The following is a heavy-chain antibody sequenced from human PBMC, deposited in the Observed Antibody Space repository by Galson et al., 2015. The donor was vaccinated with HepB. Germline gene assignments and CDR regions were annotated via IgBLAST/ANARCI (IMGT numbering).Heavy chain of an antibody. CDR2: FDPEDGET. J-gene: IGHJ4*02. V-gene: IGHV1-24*01. CDR3: ATDPTGYCSSTSCYEV. Sequence: SVKVSCKVSGYTLTELSMHWVRQAPGKGLEWMGGFDPEDGETTYAQKFQGRVTMTEDTSTDTAYMELSSLRSEDTAVYYCATDPTGYCSSTSCYEVWGQGTLVTVSS. D-gene: IGHD2-2*01. CDR1: GYTLTELS.